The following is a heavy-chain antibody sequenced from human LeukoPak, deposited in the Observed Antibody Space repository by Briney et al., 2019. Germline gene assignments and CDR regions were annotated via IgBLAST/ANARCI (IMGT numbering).Heavy chain of an antibody. CDR2: IRDSGSST. CDR1: GFTFSSYA. Sequence: GGSLRLSCAASGFTFSSYAMSWVRQAPGKGLEWVSAIRDSGSSTHYADSVKGRFTTSRDNSKNTLYLQVNSLRAEDTAVYYCAKGGKWGVTPFDYWGQGTLVTVSS. D-gene: IGHD1-26*01. V-gene: IGHV3-23*01. CDR3: AKGGKWGVTPFDY. J-gene: IGHJ4*02.